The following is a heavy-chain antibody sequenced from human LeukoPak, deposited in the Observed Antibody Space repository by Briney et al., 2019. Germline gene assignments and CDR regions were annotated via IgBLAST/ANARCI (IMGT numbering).Heavy chain of an antibody. CDR2: IRYDGSNK. CDR1: GFTFSSYG. J-gene: IGHJ4*02. D-gene: IGHD3-22*01. CDR3: ARSWGQYYYDSSGYYGGFDY. Sequence: GGSLRLSCAASGFTFSSYGMHWVRQAPGKGLEWVAFIRYDGSNKYYADSVKGRFTISRDNSKNTLYLQMNSLRAEDTAVYYCARSWGQYYYDSSGYYGGFDYWGQGTLVTVSS. V-gene: IGHV3-30*02.